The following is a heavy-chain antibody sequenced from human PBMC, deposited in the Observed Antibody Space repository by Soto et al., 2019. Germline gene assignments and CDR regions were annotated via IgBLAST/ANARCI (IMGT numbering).Heavy chain of an antibody. V-gene: IGHV4-4*02. CDR3: VLSVVTAIPVYYFDY. D-gene: IGHD2-21*02. J-gene: IGHJ4*02. CDR2: IYHSGST. Sequence: PSETLSLTCAVSGGSISSSNWWSWVRQPPGKGLEWIGEIYHSGSTNYNPSLKSRVTISVDKSKNQFSLKLSSVTAADTAVYYCVLSVVTAIPVYYFDYWGQGTLVTVSS. CDR1: GGSISSSNW.